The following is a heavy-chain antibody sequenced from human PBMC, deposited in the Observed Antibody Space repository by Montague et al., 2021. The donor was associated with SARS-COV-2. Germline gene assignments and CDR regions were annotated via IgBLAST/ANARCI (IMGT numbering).Heavy chain of an antibody. CDR1: GFTFSSYA. J-gene: IGHJ4*02. CDR3: ASLLLWFGEFRAFDY. Sequence: SLRLSCAASGFTFSSYAMHWVRQAPGKGLEWVAVISYDGSNKYYADSVKGRFTISRDNSKNMLYLQMNSLRAEDTAVYYCASLLLWFGEFRAFDYWGLGTLVTVSS. D-gene: IGHD3-10*01. V-gene: IGHV3-30*04. CDR2: ISYDGSNK.